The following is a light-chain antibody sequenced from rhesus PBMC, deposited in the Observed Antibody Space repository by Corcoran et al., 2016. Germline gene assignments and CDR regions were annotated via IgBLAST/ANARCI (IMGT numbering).Light chain of an antibody. CDR2: KAS. Sequence: DIQMTQSPSSLSASVGDRVTITCRASENVNNYSNWYQQKPGKAPKFLIYKASTLQSGVPSRLSGSGSGTDYTFTISSLQSEDVATYYCQHNYGTPFTFGPGTKLDIK. CDR3: QHNYGTPFT. V-gene: IGKV1-74*01. J-gene: IGKJ3*01. CDR1: ENVNNY.